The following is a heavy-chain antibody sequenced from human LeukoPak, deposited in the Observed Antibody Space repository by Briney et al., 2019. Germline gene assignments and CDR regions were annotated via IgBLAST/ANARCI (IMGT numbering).Heavy chain of an antibody. J-gene: IGHJ4*02. D-gene: IGHD7-27*01. CDR2: ISGSGGST. Sequence: GGSLRLSCAASGFTFNNYAMSWVRQAPGKGLEWVSAISGSGGSTYYADSVKGRFTISRDNSKNTLYLQMNSLRAEDTAVYYCAKGGNWGYYFDYWGQGTLVTVSS. V-gene: IGHV3-23*01. CDR3: AKGGNWGYYFDY. CDR1: GFTFNNYA.